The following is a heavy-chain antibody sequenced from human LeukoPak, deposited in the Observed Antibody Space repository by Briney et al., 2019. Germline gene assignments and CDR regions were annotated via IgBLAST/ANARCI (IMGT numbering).Heavy chain of an antibody. CDR3: ARGWYGPDS. Sequence: GGSLRLSCAASGVTFSSHSMHWVRQAPGKGLVWVSGISRDGTSTNYADAVKGRFTISRDNAKNTLYLQMHSLRVEDTAVYSCARGWYGPDSCGQGTLVTVSS. CDR2: ISRDGTST. CDR1: GVTFSSHS. D-gene: IGHD2-15*01. V-gene: IGHV3-74*01. J-gene: IGHJ5*01.